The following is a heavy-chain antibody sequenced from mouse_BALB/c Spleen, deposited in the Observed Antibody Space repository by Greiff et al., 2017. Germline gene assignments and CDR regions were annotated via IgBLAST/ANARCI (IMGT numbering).Heavy chain of an antibody. D-gene: IGHD1-1*01. CDR3: TRITTVPYYFDY. Sequence: EVQLVESGGGLVKPGGSLKLSCAASGFTFSSYTMSWVRQTPEKRLEWVATISSGGSYTYYPDSVKGRFTISRDNAKNTLYLQMSSLKSEDTAMYYCTRITTVPYYFDYWGQGTTLTVSS. V-gene: IGHV5-6-4*01. J-gene: IGHJ2*01. CDR2: ISSGGSYT. CDR1: GFTFSSYT.